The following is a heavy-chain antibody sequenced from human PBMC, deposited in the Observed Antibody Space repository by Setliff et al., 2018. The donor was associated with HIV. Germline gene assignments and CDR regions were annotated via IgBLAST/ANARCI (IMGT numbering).Heavy chain of an antibody. CDR3: AREAPSEPTRYYTFWSGYPDWFDP. Sequence: PSETLSLTCIVTGDSIISGSYYWAWIRQPPGKGLEWIGTIYNGGASHYNPSLKSRVIIFLDPSKNQFSLELTSVTAAEPAASYCAREAPSEPTRYYTFWSGYPDWFDPWGPGTLVTVSS. CDR2: IYNGGAS. J-gene: IGHJ5*02. V-gene: IGHV4-39*07. CDR1: GDSIISGSYY. D-gene: IGHD3-3*01.